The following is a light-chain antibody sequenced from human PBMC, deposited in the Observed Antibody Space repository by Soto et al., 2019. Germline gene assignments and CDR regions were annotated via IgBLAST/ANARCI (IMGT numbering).Light chain of an antibody. CDR1: SSDVGGYNY. Sequence: QSALTQPPSASGSPGQSVTISCTGTSSDVGGYNYVSWYQQHPGKAPKLMIYEVSKRPSGVPDRFSGSKSGNTASRTVSGLQAGDEADYYCSSYGCSNNCGVFGTGTEVTVL. J-gene: IGLJ1*01. CDR3: SSYGCSNNCGV. CDR2: EVS. V-gene: IGLV2-8*01.